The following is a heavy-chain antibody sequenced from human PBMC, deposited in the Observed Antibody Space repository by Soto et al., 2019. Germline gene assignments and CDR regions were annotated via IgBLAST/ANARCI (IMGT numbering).Heavy chain of an antibody. Sequence: GGSLRLSCAASGFTFSSFGMHWVRQAPGKGLEWVAVISYDGSNKYYADSVKGRFTISRDNSKNSLYLQMNSLRTEDTALYYCAKDISPDSGSYYYYGMDVWGQGTTVTVSS. D-gene: IGHD1-26*01. CDR1: GFTFSSFG. V-gene: IGHV3-30*18. CDR2: ISYDGSNK. CDR3: AKDISPDSGSYYYYGMDV. J-gene: IGHJ6*02.